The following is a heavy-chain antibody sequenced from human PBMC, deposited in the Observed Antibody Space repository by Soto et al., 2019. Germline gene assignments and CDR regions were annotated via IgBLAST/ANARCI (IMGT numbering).Heavy chain of an antibody. V-gene: IGHV4-34*01. CDR1: VGNFGDYY. CDR2: INHSGST. D-gene: IGHD6-13*01. J-gene: IGHJ3*02. CDR3: ARGLRYDRSWYGAFDI. Sequence: TNAVDVGNFGDYYWSWIRKNTGKGLEWIGEINHSGSTNYNPSLKSRVTISVDTSKNQFSLRMNSVTASDTAVYYCARGLRYDRSWYGAFDIWGEGTMVTVSS.